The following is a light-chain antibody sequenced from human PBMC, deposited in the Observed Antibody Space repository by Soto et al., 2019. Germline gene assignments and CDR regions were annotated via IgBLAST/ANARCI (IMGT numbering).Light chain of an antibody. CDR3: SSYAGSNNFV. J-gene: IGLJ1*01. V-gene: IGLV2-8*01. Sequence: QSALTQPPSASGSPGQSVTISCTGTSSDVGGYNYVSWYQRHPGKAPKLMIYEVSKRPSGVPDRFSGSKSGNTDSLTVSGIQDEFEADYYCSSYAGSNNFVFGTSTKVKVL. CDR2: EVS. CDR1: SSDVGGYNY.